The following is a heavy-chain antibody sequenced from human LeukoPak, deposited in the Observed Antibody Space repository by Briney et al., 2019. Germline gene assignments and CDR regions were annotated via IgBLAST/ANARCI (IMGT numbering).Heavy chain of an antibody. V-gene: IGHV3-23*01. CDR3: TKRGSDYAVY. CDR2: ISADGGGT. Sequence: PWGSLRLSCAASGFPFSIYAMSGVRRAPGKGRGWVSAISADGGGTYYAASVKGRFTISRDSSKNTLYLQMNSLRAEDPAVYYCTKRGSDYAVYWGQGTLVTVSS. D-gene: IGHD6-25*01. CDR1: GFPFSIYA. J-gene: IGHJ4*02.